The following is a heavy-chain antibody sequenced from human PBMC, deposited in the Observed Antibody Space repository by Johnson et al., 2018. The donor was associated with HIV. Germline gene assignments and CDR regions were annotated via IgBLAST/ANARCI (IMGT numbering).Heavy chain of an antibody. CDR1: GFTFSDYG. D-gene: IGHD6-13*01. J-gene: IGHJ3*02. V-gene: IGHV3-30*02. Sequence: VQLVESGGGVVQHGGSLRLSCAASGFTFSDYGMHWVRQAPGKGLEWVAFIRYDGSNKYYADSVKGRFTLSRDNSKNTLYLQMSSLRVEDTAVYYCAKYRQQLVRSAFDIWGQGTMVTVSS. CDR2: IRYDGSNK. CDR3: AKYRQQLVRSAFDI.